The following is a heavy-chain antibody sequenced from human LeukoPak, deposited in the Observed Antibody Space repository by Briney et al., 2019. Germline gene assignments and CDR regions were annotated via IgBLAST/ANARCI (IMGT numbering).Heavy chain of an antibody. CDR2: IYSGGTT. CDR3: ARAELRNTYYYDSSGCYFDY. D-gene: IGHD3-22*01. CDR1: GFTVSSNY. V-gene: IGHV3-53*01. J-gene: IGHJ4*02. Sequence: GGSLRLSCVASGFTVSSNYMNWVRQAPGKGLEWVSVIYSGGTTHYADSVKGRFTISRDNSKNTLYLQMNSLRAEDTAVYYCARAELRNTYYYDSSGCYFDYWGQGTLVTVSS.